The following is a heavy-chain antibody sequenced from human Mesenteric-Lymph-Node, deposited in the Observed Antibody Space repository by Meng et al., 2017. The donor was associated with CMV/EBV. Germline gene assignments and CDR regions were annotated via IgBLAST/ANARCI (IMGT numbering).Heavy chain of an antibody. CDR1: GGSISSYY. J-gene: IGHJ5*02. V-gene: IGHV4-4*07. CDR2: IYTSGST. D-gene: IGHD6-13*01. Sequence: GSLRLSCTVSGGSISSYYWSWIRQPAGKGLEWIGRIYTSGSTNYNPSLKSRVTMSVDTSKNQFSLKVNSVTAADTAIYYCARVVAAAGTPNWFDPWGQGTLVTVSS. CDR3: ARVVAAAGTPNWFDP.